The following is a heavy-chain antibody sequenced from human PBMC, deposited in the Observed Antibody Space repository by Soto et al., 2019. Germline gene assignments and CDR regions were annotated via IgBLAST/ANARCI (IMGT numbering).Heavy chain of an antibody. CDR3: ARGYYYDSSGYYYPAEYFQH. Sequence: ASVKVSCKVSGYTFTSYGISWVRQAPGQGLEWMGWISAYNGNTNYAQKLQGRVTMTTDTSTSTAYMELRGLRSDDTAVYYCARGYYYDSSGYYYPAEYFQHWGQGTLVTVSS. D-gene: IGHD3-22*01. CDR1: GYTFTSYG. J-gene: IGHJ1*01. V-gene: IGHV1-18*01. CDR2: ISAYNGNT.